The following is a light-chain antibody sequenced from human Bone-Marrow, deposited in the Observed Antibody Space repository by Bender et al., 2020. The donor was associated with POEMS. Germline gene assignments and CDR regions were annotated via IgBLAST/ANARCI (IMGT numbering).Light chain of an antibody. J-gene: IGLJ3*02. V-gene: IGLV3-21*01. Sequence: SYELTQSPSVSVAPGQTARITCGGDDIGSKSVHWYQQKPGQAPVLVIYYDSDRPSGVPDRFSGSKSGTSASLAISGLQSEDEADYYCAAWEDSLNGWVFGGGTKLTVL. CDR1: DIGSKS. CDR3: AAWEDSLNGWV. CDR2: YDS.